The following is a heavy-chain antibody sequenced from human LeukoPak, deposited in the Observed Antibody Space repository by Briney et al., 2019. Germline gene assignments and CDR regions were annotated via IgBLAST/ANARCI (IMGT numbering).Heavy chain of an antibody. V-gene: IGHV1-46*01. CDR1: GYTFSIYN. CDR2: INPSGGT. Sequence: ASVKVSCKASGYTFSIYNMHWVRQAPGQGLEWMGIINPSGGTSYAQKLQGRITMTRDTSTSTLLMELSSLRSEDTAVYYCAREGVAGTGLDYWGQGTPVTVSS. J-gene: IGHJ4*02. D-gene: IGHD6-13*01. CDR3: AREGVAGTGLDY.